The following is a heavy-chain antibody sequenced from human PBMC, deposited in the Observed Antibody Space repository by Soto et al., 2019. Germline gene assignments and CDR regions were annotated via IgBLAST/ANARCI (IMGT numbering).Heavy chain of an antibody. V-gene: IGHV2-5*02. D-gene: IGHD3-22*01. CDR1: GFSLSTSGVG. CDR3: AHSLIGYYYDSSGSNWFDP. J-gene: IGHJ5*02. CDR2: IYWDDDK. Sequence: QITLKESGPTLVKPTQTLRLTCTFSGFSLSTSGVGVGWIRQPPGKALEWLALIYWDDDKRYSTSLKSRLTMTKDTSKNQVVRTMTNRDPVDTATYYCAHSLIGYYYDSSGSNWFDPWGQGTLVTVSS.